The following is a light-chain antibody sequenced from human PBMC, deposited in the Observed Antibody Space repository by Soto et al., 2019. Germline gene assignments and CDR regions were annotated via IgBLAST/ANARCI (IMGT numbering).Light chain of an antibody. J-gene: IGLJ1*01. CDR1: SSDAGGYNC. CDR2: EVT. V-gene: IGLV2-8*01. CDR3: SSYARSNNYV. Sequence: QSVLTQPPSASGSPGQSVTISCTGTSSDAGGYNCVSWYQQHPGKAPKLMIYEVTKRPSGVPNRFSGSRSGNTASLTVSGLQAEDEADYKCSSYARSNNYVFGNGTKVTV.